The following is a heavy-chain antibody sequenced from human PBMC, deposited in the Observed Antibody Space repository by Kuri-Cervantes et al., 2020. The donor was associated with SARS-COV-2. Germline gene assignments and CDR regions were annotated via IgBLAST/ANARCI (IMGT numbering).Heavy chain of an antibody. CDR1: GESFSGYY. J-gene: IGHJ4*02. Sequence: WETLSLTCAFYGESFSGYYWNWIRQSPGKGLEWIGEVNHRGSTNYNPSLKSRVTISVDTSSKQFSLKLSSVTAADTAVYYCARLPIYFGAHYFDYWGQGTLVTVSS. V-gene: IGHV4-34*01. CDR3: ARLPIYFGAHYFDY. CDR2: VNHRGST. D-gene: IGHD3-3*01.